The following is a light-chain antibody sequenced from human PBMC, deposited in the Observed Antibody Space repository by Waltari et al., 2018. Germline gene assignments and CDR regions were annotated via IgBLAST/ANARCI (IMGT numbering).Light chain of an antibody. J-gene: IGLJ3*02. V-gene: IGLV3-9*01. CDR1: NIGKKN. CDR2: RDS. Sequence: SYELTQPPSVSVALGQTATIPCGGNNIGKKNVHWYQQKAGQAPVLVIYRDSNRPSGIPERFSSSNSRNAATLTISRVQADDAADYYCQVWDSSWVFGGGSKLTVL. CDR3: QVWDSSWV.